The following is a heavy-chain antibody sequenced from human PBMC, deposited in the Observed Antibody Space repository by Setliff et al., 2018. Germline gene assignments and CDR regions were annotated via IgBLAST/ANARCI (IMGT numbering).Heavy chain of an antibody. D-gene: IGHD3-10*01. Sequence: SETLSLTCTVSGGSISSSYWSWIWQPPGKGLEWIGYFYHSGSMNYNPSLKGRVTMSVDTSNNQLSLKLTSVSAADTAVYYCARAYYYGSGNSHKYYMDVWGKGTAVTVSS. CDR1: GGSISSSY. V-gene: IGHV4-4*09. CDR2: FYHSGSM. CDR3: ARAYYYGSGNSHKYYMDV. J-gene: IGHJ6*03.